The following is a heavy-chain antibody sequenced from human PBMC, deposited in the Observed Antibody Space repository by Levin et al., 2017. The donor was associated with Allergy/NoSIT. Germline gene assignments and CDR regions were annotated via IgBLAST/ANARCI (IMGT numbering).Heavy chain of an antibody. Sequence: GESLKISCQGFGYPFTNYWIAWVRQMSGRGLEWVGNIHPEDSDTRYGPSFQGHVTISVDKSSTTAYLEWSSLKASDTAMYYCATLEEMSTFYLFDNWGPGTLVTVSS. CDR2: IHPEDSDT. V-gene: IGHV5-51*01. J-gene: IGHJ4*02. D-gene: IGHD5-24*01. CDR1: GYPFTNYW. CDR3: ATLEEMSTFYLFDN.